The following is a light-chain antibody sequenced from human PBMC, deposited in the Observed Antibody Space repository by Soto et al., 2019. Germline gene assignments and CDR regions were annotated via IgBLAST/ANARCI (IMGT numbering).Light chain of an antibody. V-gene: IGKV3D-20*01. CDR1: QSLTNSF. J-gene: IGKJ1*01. CDR3: QQSGSSPRT. CDR2: DAS. Sequence: EIVLTQSPGTLSLSPGERATLSCRASQSLTNSFIAWYQQRPGLAPRLLIFDASTRATGIPDRFSGSGSGTDFTLTINRVQPEDSGVYYCQQSGSSPRTFGQGTKVDIK.